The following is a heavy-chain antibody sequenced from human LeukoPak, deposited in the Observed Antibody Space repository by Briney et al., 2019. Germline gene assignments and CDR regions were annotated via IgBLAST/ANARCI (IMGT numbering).Heavy chain of an antibody. CDR3: VRGVGSLRKREAFDI. J-gene: IGHJ3*02. Sequence: PSETLSLTCAVYGGSFSGYYWSWIRQPPGKGLEWIGEINHSGSTNYNPSLKSRVTISVDTSKNQFSLRLSSVTAADTAVYYCVRGVGSLRKREAFDIWGQGTMVTVSS. V-gene: IGHV4-34*01. D-gene: IGHD5-24*01. CDR2: INHSGST. CDR1: GGSFSGYY.